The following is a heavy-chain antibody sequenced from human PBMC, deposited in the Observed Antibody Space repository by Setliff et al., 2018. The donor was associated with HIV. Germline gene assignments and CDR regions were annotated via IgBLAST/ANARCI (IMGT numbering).Heavy chain of an antibody. CDR1: GGSISSGGYY. J-gene: IGHJ3*02. CDR3: ASRDPAYYDNRAFDAFDI. V-gene: IGHV4-61*09. Sequence: PSETLSLTCTVSGGSISSGGYYWSWVRQPAGKGLEWIGHIHTSGSTRYNRSLKGRVTISVDTSKNHFSLRLTDVTAADTAVYYCASRDPAYYDNRAFDAFDIWGQGTLVTVSS. CDR2: IHTSGST. D-gene: IGHD3-22*01.